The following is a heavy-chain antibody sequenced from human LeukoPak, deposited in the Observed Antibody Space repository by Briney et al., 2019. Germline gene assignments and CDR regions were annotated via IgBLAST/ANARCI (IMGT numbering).Heavy chain of an antibody. V-gene: IGHV3-7*01. CDR3: ARDLARGYCSSTSCYTLGGGYYYYGMDV. J-gene: IGHJ6*02. CDR2: IKQDGSEK. Sequence: GGSLRLSYAASGFTFSSYWMSWVRQAPGKGLEWVANIKQDGSEKYYVDSVKGRFTISRDNAKNSLYLQMNSLRAEDTAVYYCARDLARGYCSSTSCYTLGGGYYYYGMDVWGQGTTVTVSS. CDR1: GFTFSSYW. D-gene: IGHD2-2*02.